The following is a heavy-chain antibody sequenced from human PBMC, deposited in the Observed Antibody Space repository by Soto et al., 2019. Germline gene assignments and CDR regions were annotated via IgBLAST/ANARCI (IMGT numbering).Heavy chain of an antibody. D-gene: IGHD6-19*01. CDR1: GYTFTDYY. J-gene: IGHJ6*02. V-gene: IGHV1-2*02. Sequence: ASVKVSCKASGYTFTDYYMHWVRQAPGQGLEWMGWINPNSGGTNYAQKFQGRVTMTRDTSISTAYMELNRLRSDDTAVYYCARDQSPSSGWRGMDVWGQGPTVTVSS. CDR3: ARDQSPSSGWRGMDV. CDR2: INPNSGGT.